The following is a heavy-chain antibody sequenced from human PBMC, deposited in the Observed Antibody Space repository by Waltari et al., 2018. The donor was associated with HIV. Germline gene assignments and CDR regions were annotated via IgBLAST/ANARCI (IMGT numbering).Heavy chain of an antibody. D-gene: IGHD1-1*01. CDR1: GYSLTPYW. J-gene: IGHJ5*02. CDR2: IYPGDSET. CDR3: ARCPLGQQVQLVNWFDH. V-gene: IGHV5-51*01. Sequence: EVQLVQSGAEVKKAGESLKISCKGSGYSLTPYWIGWVRQKPGKGLEWMGIIYPGDSETRYSPSFEGQVTISADKSISTAYLQWTSLKTSDTAKYYCARCPLGQQVQLVNWFDHWGQGTLVTVSS.